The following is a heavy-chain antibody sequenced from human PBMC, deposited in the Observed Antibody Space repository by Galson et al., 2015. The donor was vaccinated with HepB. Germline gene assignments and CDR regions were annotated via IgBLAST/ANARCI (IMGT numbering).Heavy chain of an antibody. D-gene: IGHD4-17*01. CDR3: AREGRITVTIFDY. CDR2: IWYDGSSQ. Sequence: LRLSCAASGFTFGGYGMHWVRQAPGKGLEWVGVIWYDGSSQHYADSVKGRFTISRDNSKNILYLQMNSLRAEDTAVYYCAREGRITVTIFDYWGQGSLVTVSS. CDR1: GFTFGGYG. V-gene: IGHV3-33*01. J-gene: IGHJ4*02.